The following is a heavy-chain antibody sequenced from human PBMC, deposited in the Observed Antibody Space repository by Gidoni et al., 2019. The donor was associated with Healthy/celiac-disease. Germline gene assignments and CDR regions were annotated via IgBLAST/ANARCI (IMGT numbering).Heavy chain of an antibody. CDR1: GFTFSSYW. J-gene: IGHJ5*02. D-gene: IGHD1-1*01. CDR2: IKQAGSDK. Sequence: EVQLVESGGGLVQPGGSLRLSCAASGFTFSSYWMSWVRKARGKGLECVANIKQAGSDKYYVDSVKGRFTISRDNANTALYLQMNSLRAEDTAVYFCARDRAVGTTGGGWFDPWGQGTLVTVSS. CDR3: ARDRAVGTTGGGWFDP. V-gene: IGHV3-7*04.